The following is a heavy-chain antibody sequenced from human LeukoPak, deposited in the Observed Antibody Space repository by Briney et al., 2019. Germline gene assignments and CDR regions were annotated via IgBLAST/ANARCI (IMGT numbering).Heavy chain of an antibody. J-gene: IGHJ5*02. V-gene: IGHV4-34*01. CDR3: ARNYRYSSSWYDYIPVIRFDP. CDR1: GGSFSAYY. Sequence: SETLSLTCAVHGGSFSAYYWSWIRQSPEKGLEWIGEINHSGSTNYNPSLKSRVTISVDTSKNQFSLKLSSVTAADTAVYYCARNYRYSSSWYDYIPVIRFDPWGQGTLVTVSS. D-gene: IGHD6-13*01. CDR2: INHSGST.